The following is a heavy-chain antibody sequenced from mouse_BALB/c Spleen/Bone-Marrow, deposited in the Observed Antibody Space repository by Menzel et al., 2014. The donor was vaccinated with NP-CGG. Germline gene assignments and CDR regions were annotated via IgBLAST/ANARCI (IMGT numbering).Heavy chain of an antibody. CDR3: ARGVVYYYAMDY. CDR2: IDPSDSYS. CDR1: GYTFTNYW. Sequence: QVQLKESGAELVKPGASVKLSCKASGYTFTNYWMHWVKQRPGQGLEWIGEIDPSDSYSNYNQNFKGKATLTVDKSSSTAYMQHTSLTSEDSAVYYCARGVVYYYAMDYWGQGTSATVSS. V-gene: IGHV1-69*02. J-gene: IGHJ4*01.